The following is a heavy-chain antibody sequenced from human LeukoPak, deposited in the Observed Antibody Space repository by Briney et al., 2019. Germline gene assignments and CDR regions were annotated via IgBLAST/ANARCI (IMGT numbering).Heavy chain of an antibody. V-gene: IGHV3-23*01. CDR1: GFTFTSHT. J-gene: IGHJ3*02. D-gene: IGHD1-26*01. CDR3: AKKHEVGATSLNDAFDI. Sequence: PGGSLRLSRTASGFTFTSHTMNWVRQAPGKWLEWVSGISVSGASTYYADSVKGRLTVSRGNSKNTLYLQINSLRAEDTAVYYCAKKHEVGATSLNDAFDIWGQGTMVTVSS. CDR2: ISVSGAST.